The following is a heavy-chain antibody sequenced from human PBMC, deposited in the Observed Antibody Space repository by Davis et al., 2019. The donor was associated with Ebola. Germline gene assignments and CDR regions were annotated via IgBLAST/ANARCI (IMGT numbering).Heavy chain of an antibody. CDR2: IIPILGIA. D-gene: IGHD2-2*01. CDR3: ARGPNAYCSSTSCHDYFDY. Sequence: AASVKVSCKASGGTFSSYAISWVRQAPGQGLEWMGRIIPILGIANYAQKFQGRVTITADKSTSTAYMELSSLRSEDTAVYYCARGPNAYCSSTSCHDYFDYWGQGTLVTVSS. J-gene: IGHJ4*02. V-gene: IGHV1-69*04. CDR1: GGTFSSYA.